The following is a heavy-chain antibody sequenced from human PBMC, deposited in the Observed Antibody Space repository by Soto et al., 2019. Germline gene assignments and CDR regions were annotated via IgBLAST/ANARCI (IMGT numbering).Heavy chain of an antibody. J-gene: IGHJ4*02. CDR3: ARDSGKTPTVTTLDY. Sequence: GASVKVSCKASGGTFSSYAISWVRQAPGQGLEWMGGIIPIFGTANYAQKFQGRVTITADKSTSTAYMELSSLRSEDTAVYYCARDSGKTPTVTTLDYWGQGTLVTVSS. CDR2: IIPIFGTA. CDR1: GGTFSSYA. D-gene: IGHD4-17*01. V-gene: IGHV1-69*06.